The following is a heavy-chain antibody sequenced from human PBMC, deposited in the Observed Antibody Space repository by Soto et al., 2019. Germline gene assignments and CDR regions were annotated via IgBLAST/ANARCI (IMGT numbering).Heavy chain of an antibody. CDR1: GFTFSDHY. D-gene: IGHD1-1*01. V-gene: IGHV3-11*01. J-gene: IGHJ6*02. CDR2: ISRSGDTI. Sequence: QKQLVESGGGSVKPGGSLRLSCAASGFTFSDHYMSWIRQAPGIGLEWVSYISRSGDTIYYADSVKGRFTISRDNAKNSLYLQMNNLRVEDTAVYYCARDPEVWDESVATRTSSYYYGMDVWGQGTTVTVSS. CDR3: ARDPEVWDESVATRTSSYYYGMDV.